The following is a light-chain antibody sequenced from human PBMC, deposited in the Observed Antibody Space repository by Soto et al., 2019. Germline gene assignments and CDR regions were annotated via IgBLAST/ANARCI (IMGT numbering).Light chain of an antibody. Sequence: QSALTQPASVSGSPGQSTTISCTGTSSDVGGYTYVSWYQQHPGRAPKLMIYDVSNRPSGVSNRFTASKSGNTASLTISGLQAEAEADYSCSSYTSRSTIVFGGGTKLTVL. CDR2: DVS. V-gene: IGLV2-14*01. CDR1: SSDVGGYTY. J-gene: IGLJ2*01. CDR3: SSYTSRSTIV.